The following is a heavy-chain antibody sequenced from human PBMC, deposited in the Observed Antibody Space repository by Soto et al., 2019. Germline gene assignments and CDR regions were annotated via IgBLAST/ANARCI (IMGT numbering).Heavy chain of an antibody. J-gene: IGHJ6*03. CDR2: IYYSGST. Sequence: PSETLSLTCTVSGGSISSYYWSWIRQPPGKGLEWIGYIYYSGSTNYNPSLKSRVTISVDTSENQFSLKLSSVAAADTAVYYCARRYPISYYYYYMDVWGKGTTVTVSS. CDR1: GGSISSYY. V-gene: IGHV4-59*08. CDR3: ARRYPISYYYYYMDV. D-gene: IGHD1-26*01.